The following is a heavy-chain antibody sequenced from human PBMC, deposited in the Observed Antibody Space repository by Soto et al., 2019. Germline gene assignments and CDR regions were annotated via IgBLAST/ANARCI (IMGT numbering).Heavy chain of an antibody. Sequence: HVQLVESGGGVVQPGRSLRLSCAVSGFNFSSYGMHWVRQAPGKGLEWVAVISYDGSHKASADSVKGRFAISRDNSKNKLNHKLNRQRIEDTAVYNCANYLAKTSSWPADWGQGTLVTVSS. CDR1: GFNFSSYG. V-gene: IGHV3-30*18. CDR2: ISYDGSHK. CDR3: ANYLAKTSSWPAD. J-gene: IGHJ4*02. D-gene: IGHD2-2*01.